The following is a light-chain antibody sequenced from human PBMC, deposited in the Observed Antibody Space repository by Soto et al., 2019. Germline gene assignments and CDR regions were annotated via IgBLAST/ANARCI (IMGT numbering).Light chain of an antibody. CDR3: RQYGSSPQVT. CDR1: QSIYNK. Sequence: EIVFTQSPVTLSFSPVERATLSCRASQSIYNKVAWYQQKPGQAPRLLIYGASTRATGISARFSGSGSGTDFTLTISRLEPEDFAVYYCRQYGSSPQVTFGQGTRLEIK. CDR2: GAS. J-gene: IGKJ5*01. V-gene: IGKV3-20*01.